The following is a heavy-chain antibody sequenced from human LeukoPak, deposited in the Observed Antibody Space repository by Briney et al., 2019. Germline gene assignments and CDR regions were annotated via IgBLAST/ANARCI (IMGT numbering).Heavy chain of an antibody. V-gene: IGHV4-34*01. CDR3: VRDAATVVTGEFDY. CDR2: INHSGST. J-gene: IGHJ4*02. D-gene: IGHD4-23*01. CDR1: GGSFSGYY. Sequence: SETLSLTCAVYGGSFSGYYWSWIRQPPGKGLEWIGEINHSGSTNYNPSLKSRVTISVDTSKNQFSLKLSSVTAADTAVYYCVRDAATVVTGEFDYWGQGTLVTVSS.